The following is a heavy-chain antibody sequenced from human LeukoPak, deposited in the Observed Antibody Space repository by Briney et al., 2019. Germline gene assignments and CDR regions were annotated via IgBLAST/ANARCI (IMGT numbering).Heavy chain of an antibody. CDR2: ISGSGGST. Sequence: GGSLRLSCAASGFTFSDYAMSWVRQAPGKGLEWVSAISGSGGSTYYADSVKGRFTISRDNSKNTLYLQMNSLRAEDTAVYYCAKDGRKREPDYYYYYMDVWGKGTTVTVSS. V-gene: IGHV3-23*01. D-gene: IGHD1-14*01. J-gene: IGHJ6*03. CDR3: AKDGRKREPDYYYYYMDV. CDR1: GFTFSDYA.